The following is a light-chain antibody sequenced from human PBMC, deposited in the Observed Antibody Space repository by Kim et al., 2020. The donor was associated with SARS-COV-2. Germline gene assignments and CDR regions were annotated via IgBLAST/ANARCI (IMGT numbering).Light chain of an antibody. Sequence: SYELTQPPSVSVSPGQTASITCSGDKLGVNYPSWYKQKPAHSPGRAIYQVSKRPPGIPGRFSASTSGTTAPLPTSGPRARVEAAFSFRAWDTTPGVSGTG. CDR3: RAWDTTPGV. CDR2: QVS. CDR1: KLGVNY. J-gene: IGLJ1*01. V-gene: IGLV3-1*01.